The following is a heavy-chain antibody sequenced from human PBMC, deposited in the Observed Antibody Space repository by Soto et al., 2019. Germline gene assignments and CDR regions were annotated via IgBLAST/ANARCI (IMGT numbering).Heavy chain of an antibody. CDR1: GGSFSGYY. CDR2: INDRGSI. J-gene: IGHJ2*01. D-gene: IGHD3-9*01. V-gene: IGHV4-34*01. Sequence: QVQLQQWGAGPLRPLETLSLNCGVSGGSFSGYYWAWIRQYPGKGMEWIGEINDRGSINYNPSLKSRVSISVDTSKNHSSLNLRSVTAADTAVYYCARESHDILTGPPWVWYFDLWGRGTLVTVSS. CDR3: ARESHDILTGPPWVWYFDL.